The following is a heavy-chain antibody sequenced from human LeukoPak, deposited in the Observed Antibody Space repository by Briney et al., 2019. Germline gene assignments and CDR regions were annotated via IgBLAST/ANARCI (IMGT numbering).Heavy chain of an antibody. Sequence: GRSLRLSCAASGFTFSSYDMHWVRQAPGKGLEWVAIISYDGNNKYYGDSVKGRFTISRDNSKNTLYLQMNSLRVDDTAVYYCAKRNGFWGQGTLVTVSS. V-gene: IGHV3-30*18. J-gene: IGHJ4*02. CDR3: AKRNGF. D-gene: IGHD1-1*01. CDR1: GFTFSSYD. CDR2: ISYDGNNK.